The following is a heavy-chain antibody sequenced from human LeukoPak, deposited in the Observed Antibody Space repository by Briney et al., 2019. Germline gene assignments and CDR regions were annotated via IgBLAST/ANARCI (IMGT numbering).Heavy chain of an antibody. V-gene: IGHV3-9*01. D-gene: IGHD6-19*01. CDR3: AKDAGYSIGWAILYYNYYMDV. Sequence: GGSLRLSCAASGFTFNDYAMHWVRQAPGKGLEWVSGISWNSGSIYYADSVKGRFTISRDNAKNSLFLQMNSLRAEDTAVYYFAKDAGYSIGWAILYYNYYMDVWGKGTTVTVSS. CDR1: GFTFNDYA. J-gene: IGHJ6*03. CDR2: ISWNSGSI.